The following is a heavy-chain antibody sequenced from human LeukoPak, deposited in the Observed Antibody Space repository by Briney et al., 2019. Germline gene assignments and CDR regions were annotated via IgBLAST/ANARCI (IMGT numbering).Heavy chain of an antibody. D-gene: IGHD3-22*01. J-gene: IGHJ6*02. CDR2: IIPIFGTA. CDR3: ARHYYDSSGYPNYYYYYYGMDV. CDR1: GGTFSSYA. V-gene: IGHV1-69*01. Sequence: ASVTVSCKASGGTFSSYAISWVRQAPGQGLEWMGGIIPIFGTANYAQKFQGRVTITADESTSTAYMELSSLRSEDTAVYYCARHYYDSSGYPNYYYYYYGMDVWGQGTTVTVSS.